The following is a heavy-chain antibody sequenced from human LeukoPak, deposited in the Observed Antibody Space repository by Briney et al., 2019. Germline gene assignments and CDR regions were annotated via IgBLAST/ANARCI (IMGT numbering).Heavy chain of an antibody. CDR1: GYTFTGYC. J-gene: IGHJ4*02. CDR2: INPNSGGT. V-gene: IGHV1-2*06. Sequence: GASVKVSCKASGYTFTGYCMHWVRQAPGQGLEWMGRINPNSGGTNYAQKFQGRVTMTRDTSISTAYMELSRLRSDDTAVYYCANAFRGGANEIDYWGQGTLVTVSS. D-gene: IGHD3-16*01. CDR3: ANAFRGGANEIDY.